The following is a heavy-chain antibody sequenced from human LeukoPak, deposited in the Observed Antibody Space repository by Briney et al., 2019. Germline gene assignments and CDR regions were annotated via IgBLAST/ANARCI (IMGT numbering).Heavy chain of an antibody. CDR1: GRSFSSGSSH. CDR2: ISSSGRS. CDR3: ARLISAAGEDYYFYYMDV. Sequence: SETLSLTCTVSGRSFSSGSSHWRWIRQPAGKGLEWIGRISSSGRSLYNPSLKSRVTILEDTSKSQFSPRLSSVTAADTAVYFCARLISAAGEDYYFYYMDVWGRGATVTVSS. J-gene: IGHJ6*03. V-gene: IGHV4-61*02. D-gene: IGHD6-13*01.